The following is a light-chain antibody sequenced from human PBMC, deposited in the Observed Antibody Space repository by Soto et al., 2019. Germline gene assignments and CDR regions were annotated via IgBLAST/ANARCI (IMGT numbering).Light chain of an antibody. Sequence: DIQMTQSPSTLSASVGDRVTITCRASQSISTWLAWYQQKAGKAPKLLIYKASILERGVPSRFSGSGSGTEFPLTFSSLQPDDFATYHFQQYNTYLTFAQGTKVEIK. J-gene: IGKJ1*01. CDR2: KAS. CDR1: QSISTW. V-gene: IGKV1-5*03. CDR3: QQYNTYLT.